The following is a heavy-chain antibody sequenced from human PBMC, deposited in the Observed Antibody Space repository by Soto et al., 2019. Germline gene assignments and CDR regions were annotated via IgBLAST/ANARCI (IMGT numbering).Heavy chain of an antibody. CDR2: INGVGSTT. CDR1: GFTFSSYW. D-gene: IGHD4-17*01. V-gene: IGHV3-74*01. J-gene: IGHJ4*02. Sequence: GGSLRLSCAASGFTFSSYWMHWVRQAPGKGLVWVSRINGVGSTTSYADSVKGRFTISRDNAKNTLFLEMNSLRAEDTAVYYCARSTDYGDYFFGYWGQGTLVTVSS. CDR3: ARSTDYGDYFFGY.